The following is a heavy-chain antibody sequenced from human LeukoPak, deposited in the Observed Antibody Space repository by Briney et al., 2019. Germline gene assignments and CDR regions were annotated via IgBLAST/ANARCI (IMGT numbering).Heavy chain of an antibody. CDR2: IYYSGST. D-gene: IGHD5-18*01. Sequence: MPSETLSLTCTVSGGSISSYYWSWIRQPPGKGLEWIGYIYYSGSTNYNPSLKSRVTISVDTSKNQFSLKLSSVTAADTAVYYCARDRVSGYSYGYYYGMDVWGQGTTVTVSS. J-gene: IGHJ6*02. V-gene: IGHV4-59*01. CDR1: GGSISSYY. CDR3: ARDRVSGYSYGYYYGMDV.